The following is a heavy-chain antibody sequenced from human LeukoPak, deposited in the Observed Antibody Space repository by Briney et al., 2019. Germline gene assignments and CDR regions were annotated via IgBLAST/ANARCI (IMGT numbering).Heavy chain of an antibody. J-gene: IGHJ3*02. CDR2: IYNSGNT. CDR1: GFTVSSNY. V-gene: IGHV3-53*01. D-gene: IGHD2/OR15-2a*01. Sequence: GSLRLSRAASGFTVSSNYMSWVRQAPGKGLEWVSVIYNSGNTYYADSVKGRFTISRDNSKNTLYLQMSSLRAEDTAVYYCAREVIYGAFDIWGQGTMVTVSS. CDR3: AREVIYGAFDI.